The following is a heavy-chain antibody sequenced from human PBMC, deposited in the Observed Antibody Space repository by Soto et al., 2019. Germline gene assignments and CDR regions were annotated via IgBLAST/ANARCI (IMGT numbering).Heavy chain of an antibody. Sequence: QVQLVQSGAEVKKPGASVKVSCKASGYSFTTYGISWVRQAPGQGLEWMGWISDYNGNTNYEKKFQGRVTMTTDTSTRTGYMELKSLRSDGTAVYYCAREGYFSGSGSYSPPRYYGMDVWGQGTTVTVS. J-gene: IGHJ6*02. V-gene: IGHV1-18*01. D-gene: IGHD3-10*01. CDR3: AREGYFSGSGSYSPPRYYGMDV. CDR1: GYSFTTYG. CDR2: ISDYNGNT.